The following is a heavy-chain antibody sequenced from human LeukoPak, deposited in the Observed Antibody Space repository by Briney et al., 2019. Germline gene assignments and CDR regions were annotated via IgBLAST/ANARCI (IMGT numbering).Heavy chain of an antibody. Sequence: GGSLRLSCAASGFTVSNNYMSWVRQAPGKGLEWVSVIYSGGSTYYADSVKGRFTISRDNSKNTLYMQMSSLRAEDTALYYCAKNVAEQEWLDSWGQGTLVTVSS. V-gene: IGHV3-53*01. CDR3: AKNVAEQEWLDS. CDR2: IYSGGST. D-gene: IGHD1/OR15-1a*01. CDR1: GFTVSNNY. J-gene: IGHJ5*01.